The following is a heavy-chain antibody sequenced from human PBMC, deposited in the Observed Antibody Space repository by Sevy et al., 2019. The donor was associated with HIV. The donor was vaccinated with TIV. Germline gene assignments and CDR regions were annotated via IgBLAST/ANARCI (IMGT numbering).Heavy chain of an antibody. CDR2: ISSDGNTK. CDR1: GLTFDTYG. D-gene: IGHD6-13*01. V-gene: IGHV3-30*18. J-gene: IGHJ4*02. CDR3: AKDSRYTINWYPGF. Sequence: GGSLRLSCAASGLTFDTYGMHWVRQTPGKGLEWVAVISSDGNTKYYGDSVKGRFTVSRDNSKSKLYLQMNSLRNEHTAIYFCAKDSRYTINWYPGFWGQGTPVTVSS.